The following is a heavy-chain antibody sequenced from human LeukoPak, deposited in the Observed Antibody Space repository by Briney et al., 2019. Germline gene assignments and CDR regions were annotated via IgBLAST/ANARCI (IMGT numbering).Heavy chain of an antibody. CDR2: IISSSRTI. CDR3: ARRDTAMALDY. V-gene: IGHV3-48*01. D-gene: IGHD5-18*01. CDR1: GFYFDSYT. Sequence: GGSLRLSCAASGFYFDSYTMNWVRQAPGKGLEWVSYIISSSRTIYYADSVKGRFTISRDNAKNSLYLQMNSLRAEDTAVYYCARRDTAMALDYWGQGTQVTVSS. J-gene: IGHJ4*02.